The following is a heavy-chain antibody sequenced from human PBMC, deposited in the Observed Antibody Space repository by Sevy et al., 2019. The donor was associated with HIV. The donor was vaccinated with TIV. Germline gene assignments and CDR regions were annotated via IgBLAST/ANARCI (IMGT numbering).Heavy chain of an antibody. D-gene: IGHD6-13*01. CDR2: ILSTSTTI. CDR1: GFTFSAYS. Sequence: GGSLRLSCAASGFTFSAYSMNWVRQAPGKGLEWISYILSTSTTINYTDSVRGRFTISRDNDNNSLYLQMNNLSDEDTVVYYCVRANLGSSWYDAFNVWGRGTMVT. J-gene: IGHJ3*01. CDR3: VRANLGSSWYDAFNV. V-gene: IGHV3-48*02.